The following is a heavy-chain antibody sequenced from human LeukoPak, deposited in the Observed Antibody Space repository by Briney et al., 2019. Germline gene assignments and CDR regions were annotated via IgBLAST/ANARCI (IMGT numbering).Heavy chain of an antibody. D-gene: IGHD7-27*01. CDR1: GGSFSGYY. J-gene: IGHJ4*02. CDR3: ARDGDFNALDY. V-gene: IGHV4-34*01. Sequence: SETLSLTCAVSGGSFSGYYWSWIRQPPGKGLEWIGEINHSGSTNYNPSLKSRVTISVDTSKNQSSLKLSSVTAADTAVYYCARDGDFNALDYWGQGTLVIVSS. CDR2: INHSGST.